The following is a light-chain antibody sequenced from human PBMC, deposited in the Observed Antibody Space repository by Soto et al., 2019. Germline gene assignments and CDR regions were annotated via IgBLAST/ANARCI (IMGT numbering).Light chain of an antibody. Sequence: QSALTQPASVSGSPGQSITISCTGTRSDVGGYDYVSWYQHHPGKAPKLMIYDVSNRPSGVSSRFSGSKSGNTASLTISGLQAEDEADYYCSSYTSSSTLVFGTGTKVT. CDR2: DVS. V-gene: IGLV2-14*03. CDR1: RSDVGGYDY. CDR3: SSYTSSSTLV. J-gene: IGLJ1*01.